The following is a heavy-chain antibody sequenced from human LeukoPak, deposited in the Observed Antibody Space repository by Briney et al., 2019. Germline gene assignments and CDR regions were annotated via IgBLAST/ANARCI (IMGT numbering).Heavy chain of an antibody. V-gene: IGHV3-64*01. D-gene: IGHD6-13*01. J-gene: IGHJ4*02. CDR1: GFTFSSYA. Sequence: GGSLRLSCAASGFTFSSYAMHWVRQAPGKGLEYVSAISSNGGSTYYANSVKGRFTISRDNSKNTLYLQMGSLRAEDMAVYYCARESDSSNFFIDFWGQGTLVTVSS. CDR2: ISSNGGST. CDR3: ARESDSSNFFIDF.